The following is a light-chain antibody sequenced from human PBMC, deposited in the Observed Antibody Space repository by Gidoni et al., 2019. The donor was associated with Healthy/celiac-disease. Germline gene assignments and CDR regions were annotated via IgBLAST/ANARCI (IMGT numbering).Light chain of an antibody. J-gene: IGKJ4*01. CDR2: DAS. CDR3: QQRSNWPPT. CDR1: QSVSSY. V-gene: IGKV3-11*01. Sequence: EIVLTQSPATLSLSPGERATLSCRASQSVSSYLAWYQQKPGQAPRLLIYDASNRATGIPARFSGSGSGTDFTLTISSLEPEDFAVYYCQQRSNWPPTFXGXTKXEIK.